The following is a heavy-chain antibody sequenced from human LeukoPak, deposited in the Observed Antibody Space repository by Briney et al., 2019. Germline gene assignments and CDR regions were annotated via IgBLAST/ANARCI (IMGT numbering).Heavy chain of an antibody. CDR3: ARQLYYYYYMDV. V-gene: IGHV4-59*08. Sequence: PSETLSLTCTVSGGPIISYHWSWIRHPPGKGLEGIGYIYYSGSTNYNPSLKSRVTISVDTSKNQFSLKLSSVTAADTAVYYCARQLYYYYYMDVWGKGTTVTVSS. J-gene: IGHJ6*03. CDR2: IYYSGST. CDR1: GGPIISYH.